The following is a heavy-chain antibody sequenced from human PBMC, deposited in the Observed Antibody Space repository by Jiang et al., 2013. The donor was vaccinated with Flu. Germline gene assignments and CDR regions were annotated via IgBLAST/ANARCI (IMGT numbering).Heavy chain of an antibody. D-gene: IGHD3-22*01. CDR2: IRYDGSNK. V-gene: IGHV3-30*02. CDR3: AKDRLSFTMTLFH. CDR1: GFTFSSYG. J-gene: IGHJ1*01. Sequence: QLLESGGGVVQPGGSLRLSCAASGFTFSSYGMHWVRQAPGKGLEWVAFIRYDGSNKYYADSVKGRFTISRDNSKNTLYLQMNSLRAEDTAVYYCAKDRLSFTMTLFHWGQGTLVTVSS.